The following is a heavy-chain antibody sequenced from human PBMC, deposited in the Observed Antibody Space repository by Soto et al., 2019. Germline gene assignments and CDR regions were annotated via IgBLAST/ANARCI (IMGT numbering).Heavy chain of an antibody. CDR1: VFTFDGYY. J-gene: IGHJ4*02. V-gene: IGHV3-11*01. CDR2: ITSSGSTI. CDR3: AREKTAMVTVDY. Sequence: PGGSLRLSCAASVFTFDGYYMSWMRQDTGQGLGWVSYITSSGSTIYYADSAKGRFTISRDNAKSSLYLQMNSLRAEDTAVYYCAREKTAMVTVDYWGQGTRVTVSS. D-gene: IGHD5-18*01.